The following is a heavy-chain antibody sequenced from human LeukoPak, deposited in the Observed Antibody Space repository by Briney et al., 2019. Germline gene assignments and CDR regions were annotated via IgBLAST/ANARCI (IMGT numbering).Heavy chain of an antibody. CDR2: LGISGDYA. D-gene: IGHD2-8*02. CDR1: GFTLRSYA. V-gene: IGHV3-23*01. Sequence: GGSLRLSCVGSGFTLRSYAMSWVRQAPGKGPQWVSSLGISGDYAWYADSVRGRFTISRDNSKSTLSLQMNSLRAEDTAIYYCATYRQVLLPFESWGQGTLVTVSS. J-gene: IGHJ4*02. CDR3: ATYRQVLLPFES.